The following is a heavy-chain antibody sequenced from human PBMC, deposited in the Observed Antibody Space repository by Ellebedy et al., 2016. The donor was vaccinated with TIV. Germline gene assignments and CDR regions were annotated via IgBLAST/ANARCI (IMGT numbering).Heavy chain of an antibody. J-gene: IGHJ4*02. CDR1: GYTFTSYY. CDR2: INPSGGST. Sequence: AASVKVSCKASGYTFTSYYMHWVRQAPGQGLEWMGLINPSGGSTSYAHKFPGRVTMTRDPSTSTFYLEMSSLRSEDTAVYYCAREHTYYYDSGGYYSPECFDYWGQGTLVTVSS. D-gene: IGHD3-22*01. V-gene: IGHV1-46*01. CDR3: AREHTYYYDSGGYYSPECFDY.